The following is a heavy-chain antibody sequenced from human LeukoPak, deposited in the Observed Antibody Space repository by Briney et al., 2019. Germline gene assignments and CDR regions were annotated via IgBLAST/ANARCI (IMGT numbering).Heavy chain of an antibody. J-gene: IGHJ3*02. D-gene: IGHD2-2*01. CDR2: ISAYNGNT. Sequence: ASVKVSCKASGYTFTSYGISWVRQAPGQGLEWMGWISAYNGNTNYAQKLQGRVTMTTDTSTSTAYMELRSLRSDDTAVYYCAREARYCSSTSCYGGNDAFDIWGQGTMVTVSS. V-gene: IGHV1-18*01. CDR3: AREARYCSSTSCYGGNDAFDI. CDR1: GYTFTSYG.